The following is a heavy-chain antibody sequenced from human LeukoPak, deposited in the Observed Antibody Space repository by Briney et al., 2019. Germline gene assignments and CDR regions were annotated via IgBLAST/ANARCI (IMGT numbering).Heavy chain of an antibody. D-gene: IGHD1-26*01. CDR2: ISSSSSYI. CDR1: GFTFSSYS. Sequence: PGGSLRLSCAASGFTFSSYSMNWVSQAPGKGLEWVSSISSSSSYIYYADSVKGRFTISRDSAKNSLYLQMNSLRAEDTAVYYCARDRGIVGATFPFDIWGQGTMVTVSS. V-gene: IGHV3-21*01. J-gene: IGHJ3*02. CDR3: ARDRGIVGATFPFDI.